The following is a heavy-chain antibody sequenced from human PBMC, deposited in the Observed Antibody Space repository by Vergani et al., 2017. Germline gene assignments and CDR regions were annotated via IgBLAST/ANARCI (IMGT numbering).Heavy chain of an antibody. Sequence: EVQLLESGGGLVQPGGSLRLSCAASGFTFSSYSMNWVRQAPGKGLEWVSSISSSSSYIYYADSVKGRFTISRDNAKNSLYLQMNSLRAEDTAVYYCARDDYGDYVFDYWGQGTLVTVSS. CDR1: GFTFSSYS. J-gene: IGHJ4*02. CDR2: ISSSSSYI. CDR3: ARDDYGDYVFDY. D-gene: IGHD4-17*01. V-gene: IGHV3-21*01.